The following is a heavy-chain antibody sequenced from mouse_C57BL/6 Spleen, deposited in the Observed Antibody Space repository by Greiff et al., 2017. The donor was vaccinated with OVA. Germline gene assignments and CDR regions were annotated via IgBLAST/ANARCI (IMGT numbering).Heavy chain of an antibody. CDR2: IDPSDSYT. CDR3: ARRDIRGTDAMDY. Sequence: QVQLQQPGAELVMPGASVKLSCKASGYTFTSYWMHWVKQRPGQGLEWIGEIDPSDSYTNYNQKFKGKSTLTVDKSSSTAYMQLSSLTSEDSAVYYCARRDIRGTDAMDYWGQGTSVTVSS. D-gene: IGHD4-1*01. J-gene: IGHJ4*01. CDR1: GYTFTSYW. V-gene: IGHV1-69*01.